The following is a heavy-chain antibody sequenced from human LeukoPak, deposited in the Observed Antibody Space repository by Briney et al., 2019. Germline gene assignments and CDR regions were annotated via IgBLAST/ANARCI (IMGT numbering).Heavy chain of an antibody. CDR3: AKWASSSWQYYYMDV. CDR1: GFTFSSYW. CDR2: ISGSGGST. Sequence: GGSLRLSCAASGFTFSSYWMSWVRQAPGKGLEWVSAISGSGGSTYYADSVKGRFTISRDNSKNTLYLQMNSLRAEDTAVYYCAKWASSSWQYYYMDVWGKGTTVTVSS. V-gene: IGHV3-23*01. D-gene: IGHD6-6*01. J-gene: IGHJ6*03.